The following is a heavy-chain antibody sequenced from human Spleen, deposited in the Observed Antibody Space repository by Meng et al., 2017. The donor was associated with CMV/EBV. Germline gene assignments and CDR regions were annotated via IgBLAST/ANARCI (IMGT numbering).Heavy chain of an antibody. D-gene: IGHD2-2*01. CDR3: ARVTYCSRTSCFDYYGIDV. CDR1: GFTFSTYA. V-gene: IGHV3-30*04. Sequence: GESLKISCAASGFTFSTYAVHWVRQAPGKGLEWVAVISYDGNNKYYADSVKGRFTISRDNSKNTLYLQMNSLRAEDTAVYYCARVTYCSRTSCFDYYGIDVWGQGTTVTVSS. CDR2: ISYDGNNK. J-gene: IGHJ6*02.